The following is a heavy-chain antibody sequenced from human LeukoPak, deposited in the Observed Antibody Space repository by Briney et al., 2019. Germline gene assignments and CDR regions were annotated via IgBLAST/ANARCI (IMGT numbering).Heavy chain of an antibody. CDR2: ISSSSSYI. CDR1: GFTFSSYS. J-gene: IGHJ3*02. V-gene: IGHV3-21*01. Sequence: GGSLRPSCAASGFTFSSYSMNWVRQAPGKGLEWVSSISSSSSYIYYADSVKGRFTISRDNAKNSLYLQMNSLRAEDTAVYYCARIASSPLGDAFDIWGQGTMVTVSS. CDR3: ARIASSPLGDAFDI. D-gene: IGHD2-21*01.